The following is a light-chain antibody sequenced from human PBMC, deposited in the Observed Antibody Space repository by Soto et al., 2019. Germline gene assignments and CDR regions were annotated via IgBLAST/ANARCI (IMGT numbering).Light chain of an antibody. CDR1: SSDIGAYNY. Sequence: QSALTQPRSVSGSPGQSVTISCTGTSSDIGAYNYISWYQHYPGKAPRLMIYDVNKRPSGVPDRFSGSKSGNTASLTISGLHSDDEADYYCCAYAGTDVFGTGTKLTVL. J-gene: IGLJ1*01. V-gene: IGLV2-11*01. CDR3: CAYAGTDV. CDR2: DVN.